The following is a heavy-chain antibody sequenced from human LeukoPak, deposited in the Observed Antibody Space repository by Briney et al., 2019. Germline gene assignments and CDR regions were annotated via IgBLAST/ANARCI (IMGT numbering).Heavy chain of an antibody. CDR1: GFTFSSYG. Sequence: GGSLRLSCAASGFTFSSYGMHWVRQAPGKGLEWVAVISYDGSNKYYAGSVKGRFTISRDNSKNTLYLQMNSLRAEDTAVYYCAKVGDTAMAMDVWGQGTTVTVSS. CDR3: AKVGDTAMAMDV. J-gene: IGHJ6*02. CDR2: ISYDGSNK. V-gene: IGHV3-30*18. D-gene: IGHD5-18*01.